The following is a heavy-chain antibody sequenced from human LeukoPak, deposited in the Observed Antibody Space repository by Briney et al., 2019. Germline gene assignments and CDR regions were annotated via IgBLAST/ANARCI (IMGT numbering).Heavy chain of an antibody. CDR2: ISSSSSYI. Sequence: GGSLRLSCAASGFTFSSYALSWVRQAPGKGLEWVSSISSSSSYIYYADSVKGRFTISRDNAKNSLYLQMNSLRAEDTAVYYCARDDIVVVVADHYGMDVWGQGTTVTVSS. CDR3: ARDDIVVVVADHYGMDV. J-gene: IGHJ6*02. D-gene: IGHD2-15*01. V-gene: IGHV3-21*01. CDR1: GFTFSSYA.